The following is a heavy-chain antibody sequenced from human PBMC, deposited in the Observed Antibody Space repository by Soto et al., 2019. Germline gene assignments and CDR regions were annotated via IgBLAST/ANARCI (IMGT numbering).Heavy chain of an antibody. CDR2: VYHTGDT. V-gene: IGHV4-4*01. CDR3: AREIVTAGGNNYFDP. Sequence: TLSLTCGVSGGTVASSHWWSWVRQSPGRGLEWIGNVYHTGDTNFNPSLQSRVTFSVDKSNNQFSLRLTSVTAADTAVYFCAREIVTAGGNNYFDPWGPGALVTVSS. J-gene: IGHJ5*02. D-gene: IGHD2-21*02. CDR1: GGTVASSHW.